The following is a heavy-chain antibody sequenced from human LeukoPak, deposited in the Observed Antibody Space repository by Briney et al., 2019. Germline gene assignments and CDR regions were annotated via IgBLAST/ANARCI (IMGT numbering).Heavy chain of an antibody. CDR2: INQDGSEK. V-gene: IGHV3-7*01. J-gene: IGHJ4*02. D-gene: IGHD2-15*01. CDR3: ASRSSVAATGPG. CDR1: GFTFSNYW. Sequence: GGSLRLSCEGSGFTFSNYWMGWVRQAPGKGLEWVANINQDGSEKYYVDSVKGRFTISRDNAKNSLYLQMNSLRAEDTAVYYCASRSSVAATGPGWGQGTLVIVSS.